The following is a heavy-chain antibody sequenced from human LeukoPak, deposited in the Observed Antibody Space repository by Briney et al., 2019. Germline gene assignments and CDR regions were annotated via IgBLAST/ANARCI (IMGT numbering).Heavy chain of an antibody. CDR3: ASPQPYYYGSDSLFDY. J-gene: IGHJ4*02. Sequence: PSETLSLTCTVSGGSISSYYWSWIRQPPGKGLEWIGYIYYSGSTNYNPSLKSRVTISVDTSKNQFSLKLSSVTAADTAAYYCASPQPYYYGSDSLFDYWGQGTLVTVSS. CDR2: IYYSGST. V-gene: IGHV4-59*08. D-gene: IGHD3-10*01. CDR1: GGSISSYY.